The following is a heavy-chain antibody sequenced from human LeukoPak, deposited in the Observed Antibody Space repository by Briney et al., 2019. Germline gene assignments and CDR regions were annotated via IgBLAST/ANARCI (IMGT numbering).Heavy chain of an antibody. D-gene: IGHD3-10*01. J-gene: IGHJ4*02. Sequence: GGSLRLSCAASGFTVSSNYMSWVRQAPGKGLEWVSVIYSGGSTYYADSVKGRFTISRDNSKNTVNLQMNSLRPEDAAVYYCARDTPSSGFDYWGQGTQVTVSS. V-gene: IGHV3-53*01. CDR3: ARDTPSSGFDY. CDR1: GFTVSSNY. CDR2: IYSGGST.